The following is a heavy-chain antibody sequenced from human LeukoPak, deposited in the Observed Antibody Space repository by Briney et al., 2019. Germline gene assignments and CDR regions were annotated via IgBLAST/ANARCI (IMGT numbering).Heavy chain of an antibody. V-gene: IGHV4-61*02. Sequence: SETLSLTCTVSGGSVNSGRYYWSWIGQPAGKGLEWIGRIYTSGSTNYNPSLKRRVTMSVDTSKNEFSLRLSSVTAADTAVYYCARDVFDYSDLVSVIHIWGQGTMVTVSS. CDR3: ARDVFDYSDLVSVIHI. D-gene: IGHD5/OR15-5a*01. J-gene: IGHJ3*02. CDR2: IYTSGST. CDR1: GGSVNSGRYY.